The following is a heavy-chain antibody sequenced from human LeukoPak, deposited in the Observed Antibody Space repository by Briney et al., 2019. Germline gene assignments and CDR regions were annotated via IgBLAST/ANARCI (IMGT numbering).Heavy chain of an antibody. V-gene: IGHV4-61*02. CDR3: ARGNGDYIDTFDN. J-gene: IGHJ3*02. CDR2: IYASGIT. D-gene: IGHD4-17*01. Sequence: SQTLSLTCTVSGGSISSGNYFWAWIRQPAGKGLEWIGRIYASGITNYSPSLKSRVTISVDTSKDQFSLKLSSVTAADTAVYYCARGNGDYIDTFDNWAKGQWSPSLQ. CDR1: GGSISSGNYF.